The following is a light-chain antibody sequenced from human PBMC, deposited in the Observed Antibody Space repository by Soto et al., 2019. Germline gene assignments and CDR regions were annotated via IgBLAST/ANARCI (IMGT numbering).Light chain of an antibody. CDR1: QGISNY. J-gene: IGKJ1*01. CDR3: QKSNSAPHT. CDR2: AAS. V-gene: IGKV1-27*01. Sequence: DIQMTQSPSSLSASVGDRVTITCRASQGISNYLAWYQQKPGKVPKLLIYAASTLQSGVPSRFSGSGSGTDFTLTINSVQPEDVATYFCQKSNSAPHTFGQGTKVEIK.